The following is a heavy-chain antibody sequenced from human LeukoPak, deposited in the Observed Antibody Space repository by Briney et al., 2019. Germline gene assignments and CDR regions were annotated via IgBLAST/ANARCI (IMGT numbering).Heavy chain of an antibody. J-gene: IGHJ4*02. CDR2: INPNSGGT. CDR1: GYTFTGYY. V-gene: IGHV1-2*02. CDR3: ARGELRFLEW. Sequence: ASVKVSCKASGYTFTGYYMHWVRQAPGQGLEWMGWINPNSGGTNYAQKFQGRVTVTRDTSISTAYMELNWLRSDDTAVYYCARGELRFLEWWGQGTLVTVSS. D-gene: IGHD3-3*01.